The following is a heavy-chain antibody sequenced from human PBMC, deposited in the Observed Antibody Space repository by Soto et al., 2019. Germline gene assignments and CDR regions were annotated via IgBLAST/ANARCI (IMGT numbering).Heavy chain of an antibody. Sequence: QVQLVESGGGVVQPGRSLRLSCAASGFTFSSYGMHWVRQAPGKGLEWVAVIWYDGSNKYYADSVKGRFTISRDNSKNTLYLQMNSLRAEDTAVYYCARVGGYCISTSCHSYYYYYYGMDVWGQGTTVTVSS. CDR1: GFTFSSYG. V-gene: IGHV3-33*01. CDR3: ARVGGYCISTSCHSYYYYYYGMDV. CDR2: IWYDGSNK. J-gene: IGHJ6*02. D-gene: IGHD2-2*01.